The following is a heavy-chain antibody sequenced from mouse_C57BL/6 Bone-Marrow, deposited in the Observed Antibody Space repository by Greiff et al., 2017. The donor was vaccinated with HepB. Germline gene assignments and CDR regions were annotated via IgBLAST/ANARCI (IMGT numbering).Heavy chain of an antibody. CDR2: INPNNGGT. J-gene: IGHJ2*01. D-gene: IGHD2-4*01. Sequence: EVQLQQSGPELVKPGASVKISCKASGYTFTDYYMNWVKQSHGKSLEWIGDINPNNGGTSYNQKFKGKATLTVDKSSSTAYMELRSLTSEDSAVYYCARSGDYEIDYFDYWGQGTTLTVSS. CDR3: ARSGDYEIDYFDY. V-gene: IGHV1-26*01. CDR1: GYTFTDYY.